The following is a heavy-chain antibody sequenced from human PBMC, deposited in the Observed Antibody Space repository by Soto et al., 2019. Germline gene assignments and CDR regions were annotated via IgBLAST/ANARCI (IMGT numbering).Heavy chain of an antibody. CDR2: INAGNGNT. D-gene: IGHD3-16*01. CDR3: ARDHLGGGLDY. CDR1: GGTFSSYA. Sequence: GASVKVSCKASGGTFSSYAISWVRQAPGQRLEWMGWINAGNGNTKYSQKFQGRVTITRDTSASTAYMELSSLRSEDTAVYYCARDHLGGGLDYWGQGTLVTVSS. V-gene: IGHV1-3*01. J-gene: IGHJ4*02.